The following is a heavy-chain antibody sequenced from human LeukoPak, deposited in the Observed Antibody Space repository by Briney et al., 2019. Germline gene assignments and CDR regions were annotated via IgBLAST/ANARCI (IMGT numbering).Heavy chain of an antibody. Sequence: PSETLSLTCTVSGGSISSSSSYWGWIRQPPGKGLEWIGRIYYSGSTYYNPSLKSRVTISVDTSKNQFSLKLSSVTAADTAVYYCARAGRRDTAMVTHYFDYWGQGTLVTVSS. V-gene: IGHV4-39*01. CDR1: GGSISSSSSY. J-gene: IGHJ4*02. CDR2: IYYSGST. CDR3: ARAGRRDTAMVTHYFDY. D-gene: IGHD5-18*01.